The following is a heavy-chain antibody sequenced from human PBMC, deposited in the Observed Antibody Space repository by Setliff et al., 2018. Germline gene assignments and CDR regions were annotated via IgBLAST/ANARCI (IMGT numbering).Heavy chain of an antibody. V-gene: IGHV4-38-2*01. CDR1: GYSISSGYY. CDR3: ARHFSSGWYFDY. D-gene: IGHD6-25*01. CDR2: IHRSGST. J-gene: IGHJ4*02. Sequence: SETLSLTCAVSGYSISSGYYWGWIRQPPGKGLELIGYIHRSGSTYYNPSLKSRVTISADTSKNQFSLTLTSVTATDTAVYYCARHFSSGWYFDYWGQGTQVTSPQ.